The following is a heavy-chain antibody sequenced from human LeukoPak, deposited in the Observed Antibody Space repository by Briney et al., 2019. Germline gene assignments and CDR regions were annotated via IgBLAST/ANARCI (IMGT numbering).Heavy chain of an antibody. J-gene: IGHJ4*02. Sequence: GESLKISCKGSGYSFTSYWISWVRQMPGKGLEWMGRIDPSDSYTNYSPSFQGHVTISADKSISTAYLQWSSLKASDTAMYYCARQDGSADIVVVSPYWGQGTLVTVSS. V-gene: IGHV5-10-1*01. CDR1: GYSFTSYW. D-gene: IGHD2-2*01. CDR3: ARQDGSADIVVVSPY. CDR2: IDPSDSYT.